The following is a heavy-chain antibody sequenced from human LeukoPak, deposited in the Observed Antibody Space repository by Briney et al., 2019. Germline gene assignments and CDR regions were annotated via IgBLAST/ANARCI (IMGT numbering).Heavy chain of an antibody. J-gene: IGHJ3*02. D-gene: IGHD4-17*01. CDR3: ARDLVTVTKGFDI. Sequence: SESLSLACAVYDDSLSSHYGTWIRQPPRKGLGWMGYSAYIGSTNYNPSLKSRVTISIDTSNNQFSLKLTSVTAADTAVYYCARDLVTVTKGFDIWGQGTMVSVSS. V-gene: IGHV4-59*11. CDR2: SAYIGST. CDR1: DDSLSSHY.